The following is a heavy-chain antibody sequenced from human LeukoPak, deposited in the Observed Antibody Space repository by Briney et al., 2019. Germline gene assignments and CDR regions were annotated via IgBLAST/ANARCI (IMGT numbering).Heavy chain of an antibody. V-gene: IGHV1-46*01. D-gene: IGHD3-10*01. J-gene: IGHJ4*02. CDR1: GYTFTSYY. Sequence: ASVKVSCKASGYTFTSYYMHWVRQAPGQGLEWMGIINSSGGSTTYAQKFQGRVTMTRDTSTSTVYMELSSLRSEDTAVYYCARDYYFGSGSCYPDYWGQGTLVTVSS. CDR3: ARDYYFGSGSCYPDY. CDR2: INSSGGST.